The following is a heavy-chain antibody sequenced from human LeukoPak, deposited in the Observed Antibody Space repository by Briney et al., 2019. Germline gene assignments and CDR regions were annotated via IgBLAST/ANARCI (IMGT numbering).Heavy chain of an antibody. V-gene: IGHV3-9*01. CDR2: ISWNSGSI. J-gene: IGHJ5*02. Sequence: GGSLRLSCAASGFTFDDYAMHWVRQAPGKGLEWVSGISWNSGSIGYADSVKGRFTIPRDNAKNSLYLQMNSLRAEDTALYYCAKAHSSGWYPSWGQGTLVTVSS. CDR1: GFTFDDYA. D-gene: IGHD6-19*01. CDR3: AKAHSSGWYPS.